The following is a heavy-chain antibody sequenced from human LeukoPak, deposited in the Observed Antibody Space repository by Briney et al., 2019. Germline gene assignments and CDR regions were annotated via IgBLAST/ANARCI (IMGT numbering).Heavy chain of an antibody. CDR2: IDWDDDK. D-gene: IGHD6-6*01. Sequence: SGPVLVKPTQTLTLTCTFSGFSLSTSGMCVSWIRQPSGKALEWLARIDWDDDKFYSTSLKTRLTISKDTSKNQVVLTMTNMDPVDTATYYCARILIAARPYYFDYWGQGTLVTVSS. J-gene: IGHJ4*02. CDR3: ARILIAARPYYFDY. CDR1: GFSLSTSGMC. V-gene: IGHV2-70*16.